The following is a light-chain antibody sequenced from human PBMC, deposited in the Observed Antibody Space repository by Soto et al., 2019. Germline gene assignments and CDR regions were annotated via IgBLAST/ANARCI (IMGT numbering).Light chain of an antibody. CDR3: QQYHNWPIT. V-gene: IGKV3D-15*01. Sequence: EIVMTQSPATLSVSPGGRATLSCRASQSVSSYLAWYQQKPGQAPRLLIYDASNRATGIPARFSGSGSGTEFTLTISSLQSEDFAVYYCQQYHNWPITFGQGTRLEI. CDR2: DAS. J-gene: IGKJ5*01. CDR1: QSVSSY.